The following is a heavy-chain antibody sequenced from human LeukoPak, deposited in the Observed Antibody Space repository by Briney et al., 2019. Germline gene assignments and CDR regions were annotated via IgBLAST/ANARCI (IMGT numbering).Heavy chain of an antibody. J-gene: IGHJ4*02. CDR3: ARDLSTNPY. Sequence: GGSLRLSCAASGFTYSHYWMHWVRQAPGKGLVWVSRINSDRSRTTYADSMKGRFTISRDNAENTLYLQMDSLRAEDTAVYYCARDLSTNPYWGQGTLVTASS. CDR2: INSDRSRT. CDR1: GFTYSHYW. D-gene: IGHD2-8*01. V-gene: IGHV3-74*01.